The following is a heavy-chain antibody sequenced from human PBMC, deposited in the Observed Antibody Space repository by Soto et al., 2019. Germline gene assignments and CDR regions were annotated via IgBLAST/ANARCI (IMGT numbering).Heavy chain of an antibody. CDR1: GYTFASRY. J-gene: IGHJ5*02. Sequence: GASVKVSCTASGYTFASRYMHWVRQAPGQGLEWMGWINSYNGNTNYAQKLQGRVTMTSDTSTSTAYMELRSLRSDDTAVYYCAREPVAGIWFDPWGQGTLVTVSS. D-gene: IGHD6-19*01. CDR2: INSYNGNT. V-gene: IGHV1-18*04. CDR3: AREPVAGIWFDP.